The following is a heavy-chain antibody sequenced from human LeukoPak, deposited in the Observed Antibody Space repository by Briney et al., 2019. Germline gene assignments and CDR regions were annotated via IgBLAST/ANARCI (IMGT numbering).Heavy chain of an antibody. CDR2: ISSSGSTI. V-gene: IGHV3-11*01. CDR3: ARDTYYYDSSGYYDAYDAFDI. CDR1: GFTFSDYY. Sequence: GGSLRLSCAASGFTFSDYYMSWIRQAPGKGLEWVSYISSSGSTIYYADSVKGRFTISRDNSKNTLYLQMNSLRAEDTAVYYCARDTYYYDSSGYYDAYDAFDIWGQGTMVTVSS. D-gene: IGHD3-22*01. J-gene: IGHJ3*02.